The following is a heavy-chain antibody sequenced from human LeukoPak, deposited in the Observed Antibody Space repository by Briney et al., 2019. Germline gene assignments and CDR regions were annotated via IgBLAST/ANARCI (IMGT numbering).Heavy chain of an antibody. J-gene: IGHJ4*02. CDR1: GFTFSSYS. V-gene: IGHV3-21*01. CDR3: ARDIVVVPAAIDY. Sequence: GGSLRLSCAASGFTFSSYSMNWVRQAPGKGLEWVSSISSSSSYIYYADSVKGRFTISRDNAKNSLYLQMNSLRAEDTAVYYCARDIVVVPAAIDYWGQGTLVTVSS. CDR2: ISSSSSYI. D-gene: IGHD2-2*02.